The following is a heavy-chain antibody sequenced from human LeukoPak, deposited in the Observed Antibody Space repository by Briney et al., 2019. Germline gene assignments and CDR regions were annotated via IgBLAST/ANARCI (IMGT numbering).Heavy chain of an antibody. Sequence: SQTLSLTCTVSGGSISSGDYYWSWIRQPPGKGLEWIGYIYYSGSTYYNPSLKSRVTISVDTSKNQFSLKLSSVTAAATAVYYCARDYSNPYNWFDPWGQGTLVTVSS. V-gene: IGHV4-30-4*08. CDR2: IYYSGST. CDR1: GGSISSGDYY. CDR3: ARDYSNPYNWFDP. J-gene: IGHJ5*02. D-gene: IGHD4-11*01.